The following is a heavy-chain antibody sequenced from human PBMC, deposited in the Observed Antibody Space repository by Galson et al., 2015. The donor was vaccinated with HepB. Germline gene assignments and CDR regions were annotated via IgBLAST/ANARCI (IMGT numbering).Heavy chain of an antibody. CDR2: INPISGAT. J-gene: IGHJ4*02. CDR3: ARLFGLRLGELSY. V-gene: IGHV1-2*02. D-gene: IGHD3-16*02. Sequence: SVKVSCKASGYTFTGHYMHWVRQAPGQRPEWMGWINPISGATNLAQKFQGRVTMTRDTSISTAYLELSSLRSDDTAIYYCARLFGLRLGELSYWGQGTLVTVSS. CDR1: GYTFTGHY.